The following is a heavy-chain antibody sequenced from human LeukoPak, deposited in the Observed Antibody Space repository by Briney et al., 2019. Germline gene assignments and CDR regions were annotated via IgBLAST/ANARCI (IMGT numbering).Heavy chain of an antibody. D-gene: IGHD6-13*01. V-gene: IGHV4-61*02. CDR1: GGSISSGSYY. CDR2: IYTSGST. Sequence: PSETLSLTCTVSGGSISSGSYYWSRIRQPAGKGLEWIGRIYTSGSTNYNPSLKSRVTISVDTSKNQFSLKLSSVTAADTAVYYCARAHSSSWYDWFDPWGQGTLVTVSS. CDR3: ARAHSSSWYDWFDP. J-gene: IGHJ5*02.